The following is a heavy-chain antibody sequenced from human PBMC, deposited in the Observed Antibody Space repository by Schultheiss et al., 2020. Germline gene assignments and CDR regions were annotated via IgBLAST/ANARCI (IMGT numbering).Heavy chain of an antibody. CDR2: MNPNSGNT. CDR3: ARTTSWANFFDY. J-gene: IGHJ4*02. V-gene: IGHV1-8*01. CDR1: GYTFTSYD. D-gene: IGHD2-2*01. Sequence: ASVKVSCKASGYTFTSYDINWVRQATGQGLEWMAWMNPNSGNTGYAQNFQGRVTMTRNTSISTAYMELSSLRSEDTAVYYCARTTSWANFFDYWGQGTLVTVSS.